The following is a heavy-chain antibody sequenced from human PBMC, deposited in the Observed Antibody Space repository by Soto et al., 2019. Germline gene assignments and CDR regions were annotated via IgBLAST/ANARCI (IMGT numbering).Heavy chain of an antibody. CDR1: GVSFSDST. Sequence: QVLLVQSGAEVKKPGSSVKVSCKASGVSFSDSTSSWVRQAPGQGLEWMGKIIPILGIPNFAQKFQGRVTITADKSTSIAYMELSSLRSEDTAVYYCGTDSVSDWRPGVGYWGQGTLVTVSS. J-gene: IGHJ4*02. D-gene: IGHD6-19*01. V-gene: IGHV1-69*04. CDR3: GTDSVSDWRPGVGY. CDR2: IIPILGIP.